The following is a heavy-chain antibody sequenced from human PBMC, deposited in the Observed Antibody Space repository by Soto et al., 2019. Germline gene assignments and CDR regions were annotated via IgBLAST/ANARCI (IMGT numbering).Heavy chain of an antibody. V-gene: IGHV4-39*07. CDR1: GGSISSSSYY. CDR2: IYYSGST. J-gene: IGHJ3*02. D-gene: IGHD3-9*01. CDR3: ARYFDWPSGFAI. Sequence: SETLSLTCTVSGGSISSSSYYWGWIRQPPGKGLEWIGSIYYSGSTYYNPSLKSRVTISVDTSKNQFSLNLGSVTAADTAIYYCARYFDWPSGFAIWGQGTMVTVSS.